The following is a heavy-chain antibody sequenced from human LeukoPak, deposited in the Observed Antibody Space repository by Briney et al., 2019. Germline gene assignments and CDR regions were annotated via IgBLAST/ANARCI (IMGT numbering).Heavy chain of an antibody. V-gene: IGHV4-39*01. CDR1: GGSFTSGNNY. J-gene: IGHJ5*02. D-gene: IGHD3-3*01. CDR3: ARHRYDFWSGTRRWFDP. CDR2: IYYSGST. Sequence: SETLSLTCSVSGGSFTSGNNYWGWIRQPPGKGLEWIGSIYYSGSTYYNPSLKSRVTISVDTSKNQFSLKLSSVTAADTAVYYCARHRYDFWSGTRRWFDPWGQGTLVTVSS.